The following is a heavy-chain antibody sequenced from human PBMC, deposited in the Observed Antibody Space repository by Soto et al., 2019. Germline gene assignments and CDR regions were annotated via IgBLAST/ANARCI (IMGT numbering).Heavy chain of an antibody. D-gene: IGHD1-1*01. CDR1: GFTFSTYA. CDR3: AKRVPFYFHY. J-gene: IGHJ4*02. V-gene: IGHV3-23*01. Sequence: GGSLRLSCAASGFTFSTYAMSWVRQAPGKGLEWVSTISASGANTYYAESVKGRFTISRDSSKNTLCLHMNSLRAEDTAVYYCAKRVPFYFHYWGQGTLVTVSS. CDR2: ISASGANT.